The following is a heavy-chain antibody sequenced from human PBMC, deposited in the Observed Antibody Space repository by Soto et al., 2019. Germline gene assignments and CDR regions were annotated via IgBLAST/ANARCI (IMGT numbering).Heavy chain of an antibody. D-gene: IGHD3-22*01. Sequence: GGSLRLSCAASGFTFSSYAMSWVRQAPGKGLEWVSAISGSGGSTYYADSVKGRFTISRDNSKNTLYLQMNSLRAEDTAVYYCLTYYYDSSGYYPLTPGTKHFDYWGQGTLVTVSS. V-gene: IGHV3-23*01. CDR1: GFTFSSYA. CDR3: LTYYYDSSGYYPLTPGTKHFDY. CDR2: ISGSGGST. J-gene: IGHJ4*02.